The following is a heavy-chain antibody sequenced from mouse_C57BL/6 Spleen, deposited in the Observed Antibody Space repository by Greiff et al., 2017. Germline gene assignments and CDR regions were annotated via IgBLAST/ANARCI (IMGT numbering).Heavy chain of an antibody. CDR3: AMIYGNYDSMDY. D-gene: IGHD2-1*01. Sequence: VQLQQPGAELVKPGASVKVSCTASGYTFTSYWMHWVKQRPGQGLEWIGRIHPSDSDTNYNQKFKGKATLTVDKSSSTAYMQLSRLTSEDSAVYYCAMIYGNYDSMDYGGQGTSVTVSS. CDR1: GYTFTSYW. J-gene: IGHJ4*01. CDR2: IHPSDSDT. V-gene: IGHV1-74*01.